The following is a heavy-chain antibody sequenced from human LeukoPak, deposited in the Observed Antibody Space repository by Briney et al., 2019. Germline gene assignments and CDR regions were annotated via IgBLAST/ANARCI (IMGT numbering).Heavy chain of an antibody. CDR2: ISGSGGST. D-gene: IGHD3-16*01. V-gene: IGHV3-23*01. CDR1: GFTFSSYA. J-gene: IGHJ4*02. CDR3: ARGGGAYTPFDC. Sequence: GGSLRLSCAASGFTFSSYAMSWVRQAPGKGLEWVSAISGSGGSTYYADSEKGRFTISRDNSRDTLYLQMNSLRAEDTAVYYCARGGGAYTPFDCWGLGTLVTVSS.